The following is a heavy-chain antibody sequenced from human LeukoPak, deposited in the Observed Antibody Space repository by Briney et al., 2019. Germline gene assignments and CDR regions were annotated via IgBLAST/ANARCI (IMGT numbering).Heavy chain of an antibody. CDR1: GGSINNYY. CDR2: IYTRGST. Sequence: AESLSLTCTVSGGSINNYYLSWIRQPAGKGLEWVGRIYTRGSTNYNPSLKSRVTISVDTSKNQISLKLSTVTAADTAVYYCARARYCSADICSGGDAFDIWGQGTMVSVSS. V-gene: IGHV4-4*07. J-gene: IGHJ3*02. D-gene: IGHD2-15*01. CDR3: ARARYCSADICSGGDAFDI.